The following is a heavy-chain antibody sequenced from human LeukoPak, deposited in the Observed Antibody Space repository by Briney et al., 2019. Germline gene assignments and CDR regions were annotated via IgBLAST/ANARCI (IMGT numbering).Heavy chain of an antibody. CDR1: GFTFRSSA. D-gene: IGHD3-16*01. CDR3: GKGGGAADF. V-gene: IGHV3-23*01. J-gene: IGHJ4*02. CDR2: ISGDGDDT. Sequence: GGSLRLSCAASGFTFRSSAMTWVRQAPGKGLEWVSAISGDGDDTIHADSVKGRFTISRDNSKNTLYPQMNSLRGGDTAVYYCGKGGGAADFWGQGTLVTVSS.